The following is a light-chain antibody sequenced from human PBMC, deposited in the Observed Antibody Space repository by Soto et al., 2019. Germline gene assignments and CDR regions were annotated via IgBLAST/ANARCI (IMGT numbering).Light chain of an antibody. CDR3: SSFTGSSTL. J-gene: IGLJ2*01. CDR1: SSDVCGYNY. Sequence: QSALTQPASVSGSPGQSITISCTGTSSDVCGYNYVSWYQQHPGKAPKLMICEVSNRPSGVSNRFSGSKSGNTASLTISGLQAEDEADYYCSSFTGSSTLFGGGPKLTVL. V-gene: IGLV2-14*01. CDR2: EVS.